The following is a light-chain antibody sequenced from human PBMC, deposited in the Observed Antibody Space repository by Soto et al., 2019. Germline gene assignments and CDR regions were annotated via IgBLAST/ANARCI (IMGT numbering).Light chain of an antibody. Sequence: DIQMTQSPATLSASVGDRVTITCRASQSISSWLAWYQQKPGKAPNLLIYDASSLESGVPSRFSGSGSGTEFTLTISSLQPDDFATYYCQQYNNYPRTFGQGTKLEIK. V-gene: IGKV1-5*01. CDR2: DAS. CDR3: QQYNNYPRT. CDR1: QSISSW. J-gene: IGKJ2*01.